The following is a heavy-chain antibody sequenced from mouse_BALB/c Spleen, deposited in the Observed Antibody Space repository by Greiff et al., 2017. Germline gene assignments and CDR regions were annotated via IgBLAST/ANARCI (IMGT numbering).Heavy chain of an antibody. CDR2: INPYNGDT. CDR3: ARDSPYDYDGGFAY. V-gene: IGHV1-20*02. Sequence: EVKLLESGPELVKPGASVKISCKASGYSFTGYFMNWVMQSHGKSLEWIGRINPYNGDTFYNQKFKGKATLTVDKSSSTAHMELRSLASEDSAVYYCARDSPYDYDGGFAYWGQGTLVTVSA. D-gene: IGHD2-4*01. CDR1: GYSFTGYF. J-gene: IGHJ3*01.